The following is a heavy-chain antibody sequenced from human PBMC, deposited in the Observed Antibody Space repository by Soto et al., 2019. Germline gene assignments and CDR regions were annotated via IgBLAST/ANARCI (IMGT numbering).Heavy chain of an antibody. J-gene: IGHJ6*03. CDR1: GFTFGSYA. D-gene: IGHD3-16*01. V-gene: IGHV3-23*01. Sequence: EVQLLESGGGLVQPGGSLRLSCAASGFTFGSYAMNWLRQAPGRGLECVSFISGSGRNTYYADSVKGRFTVSRDNSKNTRYLQMNSLRAEDTALYYCAKFRGPSYSYYSLDVWGKGTTVTVSS. CDR3: AKFRGPSYSYYSLDV. CDR2: ISGSGRNT.